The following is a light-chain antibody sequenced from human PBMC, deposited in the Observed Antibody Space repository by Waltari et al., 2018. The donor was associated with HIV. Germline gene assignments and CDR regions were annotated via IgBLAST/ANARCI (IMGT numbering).Light chain of an antibody. V-gene: IGLV2-8*01. CDR3: TSYAGRNTLV. Sequence: QSALTQPPSASGSPGQSVTISCTGKTSDVGAYNYVSWYQQHPGKAPKLMIYEGFKRPSGVPDRFSGSKSGNTASLTVSGLQAEDEAYYYCTSYAGRNTLVFGGGTKLTVL. CDR2: EGF. CDR1: TSDVGAYNY. J-gene: IGLJ2*01.